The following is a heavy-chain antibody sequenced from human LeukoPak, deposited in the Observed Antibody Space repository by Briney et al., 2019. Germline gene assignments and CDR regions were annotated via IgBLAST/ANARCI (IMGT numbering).Heavy chain of an antibody. V-gene: IGHV4-34*01. CDR3: ARDLPPEVATNRYDY. D-gene: IGHD5-24*01. CDR2: INHSGST. J-gene: IGHJ4*02. Sequence: PSETLSLTCAVYGGSFSGYYWSWIRQPPGKGLEWIGEINHSGSTNYNPSLKSRVTISVDTSKNQFSLKLSSVTAADTAVYYCARDLPPEVATNRYDYWGQGTLVTVSS. CDR1: GGSFSGYY.